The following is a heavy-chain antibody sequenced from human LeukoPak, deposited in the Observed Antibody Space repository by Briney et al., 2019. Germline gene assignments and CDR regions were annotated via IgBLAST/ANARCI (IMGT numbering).Heavy chain of an antibody. V-gene: IGHV3-33*01. CDR3: VRSTLAGDRSWRFDY. Sequence: GGSVRLSCGASGFIFRDYGMQGVREAPGKGREWGAVIWNDGRNKFYADSVKGRFTIPRDNSKNTLYLQMNSLGDEAKAVSYCVRSTLAGDRSWRFDYWRQGTLVIVSS. CDR2: IWNDGRNK. J-gene: IGHJ4*02. CDR1: GFIFRDYG. D-gene: IGHD6-13*01.